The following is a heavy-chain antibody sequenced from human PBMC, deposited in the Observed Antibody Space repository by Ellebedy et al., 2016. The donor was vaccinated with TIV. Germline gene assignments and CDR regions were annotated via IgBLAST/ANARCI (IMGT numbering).Heavy chain of an antibody. J-gene: IGHJ4*02. CDR2: ISGSGGST. CDR3: AKGGGSYGLLVYFDY. V-gene: IGHV3-23*01. CDR1: GFTFSSYA. Sequence: GGSLRLSXAASGFTFSSYAMSWVRQAPGKGLEWVSAISGSGGSTYYADSVKGRFTISRDNSKNTLYLQMNSLRAEDTAVYYCAKGGGSYGLLVYFDYWGQGTLVTVSS. D-gene: IGHD5-18*01.